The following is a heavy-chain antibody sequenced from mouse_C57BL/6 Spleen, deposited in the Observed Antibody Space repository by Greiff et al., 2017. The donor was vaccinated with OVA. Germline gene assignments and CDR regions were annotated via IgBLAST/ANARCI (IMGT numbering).Heavy chain of an antibody. CDR1: GYAFSGSW. V-gene: IGHV1-82*01. CDR3: ARWDYGSSSFDY. Sequence: VKLQESGPELVKPGASVKISCKASGYAFSGSWMNWVKQRPGKGLEWIGRIYPGDGGTNYNRKFKGKATLTADKSSSTAYMQLRSLTSEDSAVYFCARWDYGSSSFDYWGQGTTLTVSS. CDR2: IYPGDGGT. J-gene: IGHJ2*01. D-gene: IGHD1-1*01.